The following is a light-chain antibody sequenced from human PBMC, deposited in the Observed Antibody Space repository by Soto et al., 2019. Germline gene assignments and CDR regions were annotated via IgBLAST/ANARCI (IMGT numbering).Light chain of an antibody. V-gene: IGKV3-15*01. CDR3: QQYNNWQT. CDR1: QSVSSN. J-gene: IGKJ1*01. Sequence: SVGTQWTATESVCAGEGESVSFRASQSVSSNLAWYQQKPGQAPRLLIYGASTRATGIPARFRGRGSGTEFTLPLSSLPSDDFAVYYCQQYNNWQTFSPGTKVDIK. CDR2: GAS.